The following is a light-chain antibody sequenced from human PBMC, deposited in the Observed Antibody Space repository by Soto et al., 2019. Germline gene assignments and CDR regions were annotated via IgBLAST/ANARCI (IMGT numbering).Light chain of an antibody. V-gene: IGKV3D-15*01. CDR2: DAS. CDR1: QSVSRY. Sequence: EIVMTQSPATLSLSPGERATLSCRTSQSVSRYLAWYQHKVGQAPRLLIYDASSRATGIPARFSGSGSGTEFTLTITSLQSEDFAVYYCQQYGSSITFGQGTRLEI. J-gene: IGKJ5*01. CDR3: QQYGSSIT.